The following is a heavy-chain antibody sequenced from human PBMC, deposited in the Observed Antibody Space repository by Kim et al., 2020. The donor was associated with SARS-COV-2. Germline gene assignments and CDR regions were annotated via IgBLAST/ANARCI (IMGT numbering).Heavy chain of an antibody. V-gene: IGHV4-4*07. J-gene: IGHJ3*02. CDR3: ARNNALDI. Sequence: SGSTNSNPALKSRVTMSVATSKNQLSLKLSSVTAADTAVYYCARNNALDIWGQGTMVTVSS. CDR2: SGST.